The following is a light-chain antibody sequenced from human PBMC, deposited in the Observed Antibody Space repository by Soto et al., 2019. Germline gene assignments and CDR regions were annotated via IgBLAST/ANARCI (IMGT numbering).Light chain of an antibody. CDR3: HQYGSSPWT. J-gene: IGKJ1*01. CDR1: QSVSSSY. V-gene: IGKV3-20*01. Sequence: DIVLTQSPGTLSLSPGERAALSCRASQSVSSSYLAWYQQKPGQAPRLLIYDISTRATGVPARFSGSGSGTDFTLTISRLEPEDFAVYYCHQYGSSPWTFGQGTKVDIK. CDR2: DIS.